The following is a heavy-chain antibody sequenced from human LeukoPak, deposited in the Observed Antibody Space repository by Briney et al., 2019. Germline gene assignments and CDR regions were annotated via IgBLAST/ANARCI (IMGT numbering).Heavy chain of an antibody. D-gene: IGHD2-2*01. J-gene: IGHJ6*03. CDR2: IRFDGGDT. Sequence: PGGSLRLSCAASGFTFSGSALQWFRKAPGKGLEWVAFIRFDGGDTYYAGSVKGRFTISRDNSKNTVYLQMNSLRDVDTAVYYCAKDRYDCSTKICQPWDYSYMDVWGKGTTVTVSS. V-gene: IGHV3-30*02. CDR1: GFTFSGSA. CDR3: AKDRYDCSTKICQPWDYSYMDV.